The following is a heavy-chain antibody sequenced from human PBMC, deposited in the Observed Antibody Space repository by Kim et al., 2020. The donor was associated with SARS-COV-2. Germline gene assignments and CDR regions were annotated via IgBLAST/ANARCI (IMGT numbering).Heavy chain of an antibody. CDR1: GFTFSSYA. V-gene: IGHV3-23*01. Sequence: GGSLRLSCAASGFTFSSYAMSWVRQAPGKGLEWVSAISGSGGSTFYADSVKGRFTISRDNSKNTLYLQMNSLSAEDTAAYYCAKSPRESRTFDIWGQGTMVTVSS. J-gene: IGHJ3*02. CDR3: AKSPRESRTFDI. D-gene: IGHD3-22*01. CDR2: ISGSGGST.